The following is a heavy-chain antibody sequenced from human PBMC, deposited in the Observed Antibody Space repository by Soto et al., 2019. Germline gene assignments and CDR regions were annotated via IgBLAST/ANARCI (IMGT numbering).Heavy chain of an antibody. D-gene: IGHD4-17*01. Sequence: GGSLRLSCAASGFTVSSNYMSWVRQAPGKGLEWVSVIYGGGSTYYADSVKGRFTISRDNSKNTLYLQMNSLRAEDTAVYYCARDRGYGDYGDWGQGTLVTVSS. CDR2: IYGGGST. CDR3: ARDRGYGDYGD. J-gene: IGHJ4*02. CDR1: GFTVSSNY. V-gene: IGHV3-53*01.